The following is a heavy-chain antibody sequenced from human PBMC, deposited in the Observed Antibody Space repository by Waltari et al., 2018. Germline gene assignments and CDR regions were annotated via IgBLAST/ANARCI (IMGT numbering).Heavy chain of an antibody. CDR3: ARDVPSSSSFGGYFDY. Sequence: QLQLQELGPGLVKPSETLSLTCTVSGGSISSSSYYWGWIRQPPGKGLEWIGSIYYSGSTYYNPSLKSRVTISVDTSKNQFSLKLSSVTAADTAVYYCARDVPSSSSFGGYFDYWGQGTLVTVSS. CDR2: IYYSGST. D-gene: IGHD6-13*01. J-gene: IGHJ4*02. V-gene: IGHV4-39*07. CDR1: GGSISSSSYY.